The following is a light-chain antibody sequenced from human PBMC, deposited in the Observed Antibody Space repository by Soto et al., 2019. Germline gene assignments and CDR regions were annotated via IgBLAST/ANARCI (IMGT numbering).Light chain of an antibody. CDR2: GNT. CDR1: SSNFGADFD. CDR3: QSYDSRLSGFYV. Sequence: QAVVTQPPSVSGAPGQRVTISCNGSSSNFGADFDVHWYQQLPGTAPKLLINGNTNRPSGVPDRFSASKSGTSASLAITGLQAEDEADYYCQSYDSRLSGFYVFGTGTKLTVL. J-gene: IGLJ1*01. V-gene: IGLV1-40*01.